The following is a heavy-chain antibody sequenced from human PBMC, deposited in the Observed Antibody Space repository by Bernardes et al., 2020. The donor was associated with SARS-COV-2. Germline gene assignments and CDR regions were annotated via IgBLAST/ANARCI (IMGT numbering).Heavy chain of an antibody. CDR2: TSSSGGGT. J-gene: IGHJ4*02. V-gene: IGHV3-23*01. D-gene: IGHD3-3*01. Sequence: GGSLRLSCAASGFTFSNYGMSWVRQAPGEGLEWVPATSSSGGGTFYADSVKGRFTISRDNSKNTLYLQMNSLRAEDTAIYYCAKDAIGVAAAHSWGQGTLVTVSS. CDR1: GFTFSNYG. CDR3: AKDAIGVAAAHS.